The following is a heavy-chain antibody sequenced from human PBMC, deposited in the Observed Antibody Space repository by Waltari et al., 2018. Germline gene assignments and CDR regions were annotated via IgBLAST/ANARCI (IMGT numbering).Heavy chain of an antibody. CDR3: ANHRPGGLGMGV. J-gene: IGHJ6*02. D-gene: IGHD2-15*01. CDR2: IRSDGSGT. V-gene: IGHV3-74*01. CDR1: W. Sequence: WVHGVRQAPGEGLVWVSRIRSDGSGTTYVDSVRGRFTTSRDNTRNTLYLDMNDLRADDTAVYYCANHRPGGLGMGVWGQGTTVTVSS.